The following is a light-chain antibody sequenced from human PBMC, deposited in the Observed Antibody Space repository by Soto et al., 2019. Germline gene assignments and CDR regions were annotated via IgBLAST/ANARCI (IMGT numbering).Light chain of an antibody. J-gene: IGLJ2*01. Sequence: QSVLTQPPSASGSPGQSVTISCTGTSSDVGGYNFVSWYQQHPGKAPQLMIYEVTKRPSGVPDHFSGSKSGNTASLTVSGIQAEDEADYYCSSYAGTNNLIFGGGTKLTVL. CDR3: SSYAGTNNLI. V-gene: IGLV2-8*01. CDR2: EVT. CDR1: SSDVGGYNF.